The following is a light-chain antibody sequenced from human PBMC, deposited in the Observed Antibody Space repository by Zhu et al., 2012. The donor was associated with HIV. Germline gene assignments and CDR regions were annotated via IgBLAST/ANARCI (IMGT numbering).Light chain of an antibody. CDR1: QSVDNF. J-gene: IGKJ2*01. CDR3: QERSNWLLYT. V-gene: IGKV3-11*01. Sequence: EVILTQSPATLSLSPGERATLSCRASQSVDNFLAWHQQKPGQAPRLLIHDASTRATDIPARFSGSGSGTDFTLTISSLEPEDFAVYYCQERSNWLLYTFGQGTKLEIK. CDR2: DAS.